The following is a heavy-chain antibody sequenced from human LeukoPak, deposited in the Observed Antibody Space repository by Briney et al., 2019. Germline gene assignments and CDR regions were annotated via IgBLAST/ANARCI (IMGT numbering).Heavy chain of an antibody. V-gene: IGHV3-21*01. CDR3: AKLAAAGYFDY. CDR1: GLTFSSYA. Sequence: GGSLRLSCAASGLTFSSYAMSWVRQAPGKGLEWVSSISSSGSYTYYADSVKGRFTISRDNAKNSLYLQMNSLRAEDTAVYYCAKLAAAGYFDYWGQGTLVTVSS. D-gene: IGHD6-13*01. CDR2: ISSSGSYT. J-gene: IGHJ4*02.